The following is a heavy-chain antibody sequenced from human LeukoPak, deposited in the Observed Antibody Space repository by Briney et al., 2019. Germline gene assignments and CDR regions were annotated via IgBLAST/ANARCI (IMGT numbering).Heavy chain of an antibody. V-gene: IGHV7-4-1*02. D-gene: IGHD3-22*01. Sequence: ASVKVSCKASGYTFTSYAMNWVRQAPGQGLEWMGWINTNTGNPTYAQGFTGRFVFSLDTSVSTAYLQISSLKAEDTAVYYCARSPYYYDSSGYYFDYWGQGTLVTVSS. CDR1: GYTFTSYA. J-gene: IGHJ4*02. CDR3: ARSPYYYDSSGYYFDY. CDR2: INTNTGNP.